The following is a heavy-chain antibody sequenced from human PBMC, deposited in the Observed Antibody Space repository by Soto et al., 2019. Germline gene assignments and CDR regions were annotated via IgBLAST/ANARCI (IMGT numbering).Heavy chain of an antibody. CDR1: GGSFSGYY. V-gene: IGHV4-34*01. D-gene: IGHD6-6*01. CDR2: INHSGST. J-gene: IGHJ5*02. Sequence: QVQLQQWDAGLLKPSETLSLTCAVYGGSFSGYYWSWIRQPPGKGLEWIGEINHSGSTNYNPSLKSRVTISVDTSKNQFSLKLSSVTAADTAVYYCARGYKQLVRRAGGWFDPWGQGTLVTVSS. CDR3: ARGYKQLVRRAGGWFDP.